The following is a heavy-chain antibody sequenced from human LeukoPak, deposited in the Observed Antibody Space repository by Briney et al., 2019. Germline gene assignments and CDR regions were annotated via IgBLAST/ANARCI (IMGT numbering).Heavy chain of an antibody. CDR2: MNPNSGNT. V-gene: IGHV1-8*03. J-gene: IGHJ6*03. D-gene: IGHD3-10*01. CDR1: GYTFTSYD. Sequence: ASVKVSCKASGYTFTSYDINWVRQATGQGLEWMGWMNPNSGNTGYAQKFQGRVTITRNASISTAYMELSSLRSEDTAVYYCARGRVGSGSYYTDYYYYYYMDAWGKGTTVTVSS. CDR3: ARGRVGSGSYYTDYYYYYYMDA.